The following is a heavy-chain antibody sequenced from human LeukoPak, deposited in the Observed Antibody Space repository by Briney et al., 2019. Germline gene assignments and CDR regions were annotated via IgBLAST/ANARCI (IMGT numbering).Heavy chain of an antibody. CDR1: GFTFSSYS. D-gene: IGHD6-13*01. V-gene: IGHV3-48*01. CDR3: AKLIRRYTSSWYYFDY. Sequence: PGGSLRLSCAASGFTFSSYSMNWVRQAPGKGLEWVSYISSSSSTIYYADSVKGRFTISRDNSKNTLYLQMNSLRAEDTAIYYCAKLIRRYTSSWYYFDYWGQGTLVTVSS. CDR2: ISSSSSTI. J-gene: IGHJ4*02.